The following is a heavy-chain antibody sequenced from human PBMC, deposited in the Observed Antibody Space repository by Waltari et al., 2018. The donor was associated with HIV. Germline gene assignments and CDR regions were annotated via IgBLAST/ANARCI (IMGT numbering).Heavy chain of an antibody. V-gene: IGHV5-51*01. D-gene: IGHD3-16*01. CDR3: ARLTGGYYYYYGMDV. CDR2: IYPGDSKS. J-gene: IGHJ6*02. Sequence: EVQLVQSGAEVKKPGESLKISCKGSGYSFTSYWIGWVRQLPGKGLGWMGIIYPGDSKSRYSPSFQGQVTSSADKSISTAYLQWSGLKASDTAMYYCARLTGGYYYYYGMDVWGQGTTVTVSS. CDR1: GYSFTSYW.